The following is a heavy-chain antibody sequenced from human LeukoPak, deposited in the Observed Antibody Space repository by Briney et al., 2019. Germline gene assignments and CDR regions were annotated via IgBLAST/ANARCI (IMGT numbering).Heavy chain of an antibody. CDR2: IYHSGST. CDR3: AREGLVAAALVSVNWFDP. D-gene: IGHD6-13*01. CDR1: GGSISSSNW. J-gene: IGHJ5*02. V-gene: IGHV4-4*02. Sequence: KPSGTLSLTCAVSGGSISSSNWWSWVRQPPGKGLEWIGEIYHSGSTNYNPSLKSRVTISVDKSKNQFSLKLSSVTAADTAVYYCAREGLVAAALVSVNWFDPWGQGTLVTVSS.